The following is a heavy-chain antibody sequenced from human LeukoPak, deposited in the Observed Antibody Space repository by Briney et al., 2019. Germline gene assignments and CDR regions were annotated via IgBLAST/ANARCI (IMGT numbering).Heavy chain of an antibody. CDR3: ARGYNYYDSSGYYRAFDN. CDR1: EFTVSSHY. Sequence: GGSLRLSCAASEFTVSSHYMSWVRQAPGKGLEWVSVIYSGGSPYYADSVKGRFTISRDNSKNTVYLQMNSLRAEDTAVYYCARGYNYYDSSGYYRAFDNWGQGTLVTVSS. D-gene: IGHD3-22*01. J-gene: IGHJ4*02. CDR2: IYSGGSP. V-gene: IGHV3-53*01.